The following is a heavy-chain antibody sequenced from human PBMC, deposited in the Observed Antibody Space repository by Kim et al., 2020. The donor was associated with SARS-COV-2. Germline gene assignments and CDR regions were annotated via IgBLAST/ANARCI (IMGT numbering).Heavy chain of an antibody. CDR3: ARDLRVTTVGGDWFDP. V-gene: IGHV1-18*01. Sequence: ASVKVSCKASGYTFSTYGISWVRQAPGQGLEWMGWISVYNGNTNYAQKLQGRVTMTTDTSTSTAYMELRSLRSDDTAVYYCARDLRVTTVGGDWFDPWGQGTLVTVSS. J-gene: IGHJ5*02. D-gene: IGHD4-17*01. CDR2: ISVYNGNT. CDR1: GYTFSTYG.